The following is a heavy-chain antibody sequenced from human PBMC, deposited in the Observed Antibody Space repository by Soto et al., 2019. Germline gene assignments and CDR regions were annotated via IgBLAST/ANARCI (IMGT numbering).Heavy chain of an antibody. V-gene: IGHV3-7*01. Sequence: EVQLVESGGGLVQPGGSLRLSCAASGFTFSNYWMSWVRQAPGKGLEWVANIKEDGSEKDYVASVKGRFTISRDNAKNSRDLQMNSLRAEDTAVYYCARDSIAVAGDNYFDIWGQGTLVTVSS. CDR1: GFTFSNYW. D-gene: IGHD6-19*01. CDR2: IKEDGSEK. CDR3: ARDSIAVAGDNYFDI. J-gene: IGHJ5*02.